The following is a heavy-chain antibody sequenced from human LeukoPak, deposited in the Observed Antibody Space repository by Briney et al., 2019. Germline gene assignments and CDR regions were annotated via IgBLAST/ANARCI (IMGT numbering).Heavy chain of an antibody. CDR2: IYYSGST. CDR3: ARVEYGANMDV. CDR1: GGSISSYY. Sequence: SETLSLTCTVSGGSISSYYWSWIRQPPGKGLEWIGYIYYSGSTNYNPSLKSRVTISVDTSKNQFSLKLSSVTAADTAVYYCARVEYGANMDVWGKGTTVTVSS. D-gene: IGHD2/OR15-2a*01. V-gene: IGHV4-59*01. J-gene: IGHJ6*03.